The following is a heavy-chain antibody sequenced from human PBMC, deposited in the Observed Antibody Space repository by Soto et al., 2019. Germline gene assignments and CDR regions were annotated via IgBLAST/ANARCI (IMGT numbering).Heavy chain of an antibody. CDR1: GYTFTGYY. Sequence: QVQLVQSGAEVKKPGASVKVSCKASGYTFTGYYMHWVRQAPGQGLEWMGWINPNSGGTNYAQKLQGRVTMTRDTAISTAYMELSRLRSDDTAVYYCARGTYGSGAWFDPWGQGPLVTVSS. J-gene: IGHJ5*02. V-gene: IGHV1-2*02. CDR2: INPNSGGT. D-gene: IGHD3-10*01. CDR3: ARGTYGSGAWFDP.